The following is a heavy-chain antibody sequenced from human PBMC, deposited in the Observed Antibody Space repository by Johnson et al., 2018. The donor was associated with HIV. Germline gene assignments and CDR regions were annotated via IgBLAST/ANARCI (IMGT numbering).Heavy chain of an antibody. CDR2: INWNGGSK. J-gene: IGHJ3*02. V-gene: IGHV3-20*04. CDR3: PVDTEAFDI. CDR1: GVIFSSYD. Sequence: VQLVESGGGVVQPGRSLRLSCAVSGVIFSSYDMHWVRQAPGKGLEWVSGINWNGGSKGYADSVKGRFIISRDNAKNSLNLQMNSLRAEDTAVYYCPVDTEAFDIWGQGTMVTVSS. D-gene: IGHD1-14*01.